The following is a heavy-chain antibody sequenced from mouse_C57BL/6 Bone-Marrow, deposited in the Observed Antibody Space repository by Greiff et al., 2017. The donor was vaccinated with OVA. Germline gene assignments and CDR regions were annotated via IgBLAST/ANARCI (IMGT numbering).Heavy chain of an antibody. D-gene: IGHD2-1*01. CDR2: IYPGDGST. CDR3: ARGRTGNYEAY. V-gene: IGHV1-78*01. CDR1: GYTFTDYS. Sequence: VQLQQSGAELVKPGASVKLSCKASGYTFTDYSIDWVKQRPEQGLEWIGYIYPGDGSTKYNEKFKGKATLTADKSSNTAYMQLSSLTTEDSAVYFCARGRTGNYEAYWGQGTTLTVSS. J-gene: IGHJ2*01.